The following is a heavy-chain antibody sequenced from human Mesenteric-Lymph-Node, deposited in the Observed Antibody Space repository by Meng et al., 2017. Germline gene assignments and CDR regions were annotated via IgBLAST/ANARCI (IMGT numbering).Heavy chain of an antibody. Sequence: GESLKISCAASGFTFSNYPMHWIRQSPGKGLEWVAGTSHDGNSKHYADSGNGRFTISRDNSKNTLHLQIDSLRGDDTAVYYCAREKGSSGRAGWFDPWGQGTLVTVSS. CDR3: AREKGSSGRAGWFDP. D-gene: IGHD3-22*01. V-gene: IGHV3-30*04. CDR2: TSHDGNSK. CDR1: GFTFSNYP. J-gene: IGHJ5*02.